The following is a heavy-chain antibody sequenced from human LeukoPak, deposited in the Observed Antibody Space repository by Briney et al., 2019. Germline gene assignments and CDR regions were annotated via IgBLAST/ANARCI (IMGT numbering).Heavy chain of an antibody. CDR3: ARQRVDSTMVIDY. J-gene: IGHJ4*02. V-gene: IGHV1-69*04. CDR2: IMPYIDVS. D-gene: IGHD5-18*01. CDR1: GDIFNNYA. Sequence: SVKVSCKASGDIFNNYAISWVRRAPGQGLEWMGRIMPYIDVSNYAQKFQGRVSISADTSTSTAYMEMSSLRFDDTAVYYCARQRVDSTMVIDYWGQGTLVIVSS.